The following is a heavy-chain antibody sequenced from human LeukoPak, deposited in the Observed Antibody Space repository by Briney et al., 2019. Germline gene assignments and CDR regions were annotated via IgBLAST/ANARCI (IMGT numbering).Heavy chain of an antibody. CDR3: ARVVVVAATEDPYYFDY. Sequence: GASVKVSCKASGYTLTSYGISWVRQAPRQGLEWMGWITAYNGNTNYAQKLQGKVTMTTDTSTSTAYMELRSLRSDDTAVYYCARVVVVAATEDPYYFDYWGQGTLVTVSS. V-gene: IGHV1-18*01. J-gene: IGHJ4*02. CDR2: ITAYNGNT. D-gene: IGHD2-15*01. CDR1: GYTLTSYG.